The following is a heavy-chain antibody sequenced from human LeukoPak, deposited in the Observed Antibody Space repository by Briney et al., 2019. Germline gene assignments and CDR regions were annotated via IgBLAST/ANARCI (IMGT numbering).Heavy chain of an antibody. V-gene: IGHV3-11*04. Sequence: PGGSLRLSCAASGFTFSDYYMSWIRQAPGKGLEWVSYISSSGSTIYYADSVKGRFTISRDNAKNSLYLQMNSLRAEDTAVYYCAKDRAYYDSSGYPLFDYWGQGTLVAVSS. CDR3: AKDRAYYDSSGYPLFDY. J-gene: IGHJ4*02. CDR2: ISSSGSTI. D-gene: IGHD3-22*01. CDR1: GFTFSDYY.